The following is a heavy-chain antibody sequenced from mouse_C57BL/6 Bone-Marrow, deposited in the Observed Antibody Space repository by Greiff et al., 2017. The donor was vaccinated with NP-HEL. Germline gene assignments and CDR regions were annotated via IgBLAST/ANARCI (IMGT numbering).Heavy chain of an antibody. CDR1: GYSFTGYY. V-gene: IGHV1-31*01. CDR2: IYPYNGVS. D-gene: IGHD1-1*01. Sequence: VQLQQSGPELVKPGASVKISCKASGYSFTGYYMHWVKQSHGNILDWIGYIYPYNGVSSYNQKFKGKATLTVDKSSSTAYMELRSLTSEGSAVYYCAGEYYGSSYWYFDVWGTGTTVTVSS. J-gene: IGHJ1*03. CDR3: AGEYYGSSYWYFDV.